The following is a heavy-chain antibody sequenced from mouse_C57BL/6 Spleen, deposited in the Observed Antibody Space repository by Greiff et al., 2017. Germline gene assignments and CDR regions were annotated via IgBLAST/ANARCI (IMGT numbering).Heavy chain of an antibody. J-gene: IGHJ3*01. CDR2: ISSGSSTI. Sequence: EVQLVESGGGLVKPGGSLKLSCAASGFTFSDYGMHWVRQAPEKGLEWVAYISSGSSTIYYADTVKGRFTISRDNAKNTLFLQMTSLRSEDTAMYYCATYYGAQFAYWGQGTLVTVSA. CDR1: GFTFSDYG. D-gene: IGHD2-10*01. CDR3: ATYYGAQFAY. V-gene: IGHV5-17*01.